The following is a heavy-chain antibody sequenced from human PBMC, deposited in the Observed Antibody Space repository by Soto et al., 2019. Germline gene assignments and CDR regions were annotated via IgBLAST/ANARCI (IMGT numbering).Heavy chain of an antibody. D-gene: IGHD3-9*01. CDR1: VYTFTSYG. V-gene: IGHV1-18*01. J-gene: IGHJ6*02. Sequence: ASVKVSCKASVYTFTSYGTSWVRQAPGQGLEWMGWISAYNGNTNYPQKLQGRVTMTTDTSTSTAYMELRSLRSDDTAVYYCARDTRDAQRYFDWLLWDYYYGMEVWGQGATVTVSS. CDR3: ARDTRDAQRYFDWLLWDYYYGMEV. CDR2: ISAYNGNT.